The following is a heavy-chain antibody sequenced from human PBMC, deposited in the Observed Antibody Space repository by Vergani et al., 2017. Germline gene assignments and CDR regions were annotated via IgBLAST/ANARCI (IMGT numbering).Heavy chain of an antibody. CDR1: GFTFSACP. V-gene: IGHV3-23*01. CDR2: ISARYPST. Sequence: EVQLLQSGGGVIQPGGSVRLSCAASGFTFSACPMTWVRQAPGKGLEWFSAISARYPSTYYADSVKGRFTISRDNSKNMLYLQMTSLRAEDTAVYYCARLSYDTTPYWQGGYDCWGQGTLVSVSS. CDR3: ARLSYDTTPYWQGGYDC. D-gene: IGHD3-22*01. J-gene: IGHJ4*02.